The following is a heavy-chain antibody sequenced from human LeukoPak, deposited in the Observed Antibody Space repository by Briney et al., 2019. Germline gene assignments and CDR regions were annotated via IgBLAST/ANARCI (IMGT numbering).Heavy chain of an antibody. CDR1: GFTFSSYS. CDR2: ISSSSSYI. J-gene: IGHJ4*02. D-gene: IGHD5-24*01. CDR3: ARLDTNGYNSMTAY. Sequence: PGGSLRLSCAASGFTFSSYSMNWVRQAPGKGLEWLSSISSSSSYIYYADSVKGRFTVSRDNAKNSLYLQMNSLRAEDTAVFYCARLDTNGYNSMTAYWGQGTLSPSPQ. V-gene: IGHV3-21*01.